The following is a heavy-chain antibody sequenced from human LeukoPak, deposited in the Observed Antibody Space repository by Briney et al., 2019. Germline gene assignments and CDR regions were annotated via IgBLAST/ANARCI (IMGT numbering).Heavy chain of an antibody. J-gene: IGHJ4*02. CDR3: ASVWFGELSYYFDY. D-gene: IGHD3-10*01. V-gene: IGHV4-39*07. CDR2: IYHSGST. CDR1: GGSISTSSYY. Sequence: SETLSLTCTVSGGSISTSSYYWGWTRQPPGKGLEWIGEIYHSGSTNYNPSLKSRVTISVDKSKNQFSLKLSSVTAADTAVYYCASVWFGELSYYFDYWGQGTLVTVSS.